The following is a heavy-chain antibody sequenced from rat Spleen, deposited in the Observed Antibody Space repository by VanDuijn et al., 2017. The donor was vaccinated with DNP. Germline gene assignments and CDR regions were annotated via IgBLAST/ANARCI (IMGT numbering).Heavy chain of an antibody. J-gene: IGHJ2*01. Sequence: QVQLKESGPGLVQPSQTLSLTCTVSGFSLTNFNVNWVRQSPGKGLEWMGVMWTDGNTDYNPALKSRLSISRDTSKSQLFLKMNSLQTEDIATYYCAREGRDHTNDAYNYYFDYWGQGVMVTVSS. CDR2: MWTDGNT. D-gene: IGHD1-9*01. V-gene: IGHV2-30*01. CDR1: GFSLTNFN. CDR3: AREGRDHTNDAYNYYFDY.